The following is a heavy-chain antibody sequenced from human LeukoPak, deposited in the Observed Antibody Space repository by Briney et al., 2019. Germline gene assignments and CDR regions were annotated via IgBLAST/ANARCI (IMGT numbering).Heavy chain of an antibody. Sequence: PGGSLRLSCAASGFTFSSYSMNWVRQAPGKGLEWVSSISSSSSYIYYADSVKGRFTISRDNAKNSLYLQMNSLRSEDTAVYFCARVEHARGAFDIWGQGTMVTVSS. CDR1: GFTFSSYS. V-gene: IGHV3-21*04. D-gene: IGHD1-26*01. J-gene: IGHJ3*02. CDR3: ARVEHARGAFDI. CDR2: ISSSSSYI.